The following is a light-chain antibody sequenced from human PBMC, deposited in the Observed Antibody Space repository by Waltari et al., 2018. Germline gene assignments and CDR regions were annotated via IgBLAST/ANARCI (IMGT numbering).Light chain of an antibody. Sequence: DIVMTQSPDSLAVSLGERPTINCKSSQSVLYSSNDKNYLAWYQQKPGQPPKLLIYWASTRESGVPDRFSGSGSGTDFTLTISSLQAEDVAVYYCQQYYSIPWTFGQGTKVEIK. V-gene: IGKV4-1*01. CDR1: QSVLYSSNDKNY. J-gene: IGKJ1*01. CDR2: WAS. CDR3: QQYYSIPWT.